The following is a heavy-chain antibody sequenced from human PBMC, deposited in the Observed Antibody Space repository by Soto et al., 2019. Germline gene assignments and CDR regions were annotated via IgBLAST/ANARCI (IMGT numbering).Heavy chain of an antibody. CDR3: ARESEDLTSNFDY. CDR1: GFTFTRYS. V-gene: IGHV3-21*06. CDR2: ISSTTNYI. J-gene: IGHJ4*02. Sequence: PGGSLRLSCAASGFTFTRYSMNWVRQAPGKGLEWVSSISSTTNYIYYGDSMKGRFTISRDNAKNSLYLEMNSRRAEYTAVLYCARESEDLTSNFDYWGQGTLVTVSS.